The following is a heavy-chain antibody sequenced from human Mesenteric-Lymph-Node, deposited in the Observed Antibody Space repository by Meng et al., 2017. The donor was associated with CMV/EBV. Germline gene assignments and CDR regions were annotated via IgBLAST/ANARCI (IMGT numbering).Heavy chain of an antibody. D-gene: IGHD3-10*01. CDR2: ISYDGATK. CDR3: ARTLPYGFGSASLGY. CDR1: VLKLSYDA. Sequence: AAVLKLSYDAMHWVRQAPGKGLEWVALISYDGATKYADSVNGRFTISRDNSMNTLFLQMGSLRSEDTSIYYCARTLPYGFGSASLGYWGQGTLVTVSS. J-gene: IGHJ4*02. V-gene: IGHV3-30-3*01.